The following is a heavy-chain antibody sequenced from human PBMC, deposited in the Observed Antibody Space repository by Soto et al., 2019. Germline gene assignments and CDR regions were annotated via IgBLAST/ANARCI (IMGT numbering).Heavy chain of an antibody. CDR3: AKDMGYSSSWIGVGKGPFDY. D-gene: IGHD6-13*01. V-gene: IGHV3-9*01. CDR2: ISWNSGSI. Sequence: GGSLRLSCAASGFTFDDYAMHWVRQAPGKGLEWVSGISWNSGSIGYADSVKGRFTISRDNAKNSLYLQMNSLRAEDTALYYCAKDMGYSSSWIGVGKGPFDYWGQGTLVTVSS. J-gene: IGHJ4*02. CDR1: GFTFDDYA.